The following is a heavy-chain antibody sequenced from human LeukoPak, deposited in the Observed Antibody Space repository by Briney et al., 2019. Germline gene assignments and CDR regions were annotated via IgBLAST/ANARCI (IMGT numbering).Heavy chain of an antibody. J-gene: IGHJ4*02. CDR3: ARVTRGVYDYVWGSYRYDY. CDR2: INPNSGGT. CDR1: GYTFTGYY. Sequence: APVKVSCKASGYTFTGYYMHWVRQAPGQGLEWMGWINPNSGGTNYAQKFQGRVTMTRDTSISTAYMELSRLRSDDTAVYYCARVTRGVYDYVWGSYRYDYWGQGTLVTVSS. V-gene: IGHV1-2*02. D-gene: IGHD3-16*02.